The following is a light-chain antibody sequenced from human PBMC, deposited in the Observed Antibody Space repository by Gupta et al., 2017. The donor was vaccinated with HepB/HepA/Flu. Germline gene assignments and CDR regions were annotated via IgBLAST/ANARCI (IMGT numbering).Light chain of an antibody. CDR2: DAS. Sequence: EIVLTQSPATLSLSPGERATLSYRASQSVSSYLAWYQQKPGQAPRLLIYDASNRATGIPARFSGSGSGTDFTLTISSLEPEDFAVYYCQQRSNWPITFGRGTKVEIK. CDR1: QSVSSY. J-gene: IGKJ4*01. V-gene: IGKV3-11*01. CDR3: QQRSNWPIT.